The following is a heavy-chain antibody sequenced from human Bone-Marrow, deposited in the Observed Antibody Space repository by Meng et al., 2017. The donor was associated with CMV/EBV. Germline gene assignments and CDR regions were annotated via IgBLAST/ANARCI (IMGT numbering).Heavy chain of an antibody. CDR3: ARQGTIAVAGTNFLTYATIIFDY. Sequence: LSLACAVDGGSFSGYYWSWIPQLPGQGLEWIGEINHSVSTNYNPSLTSRVTISVDTNNNQFPLKLSSVTAADTAVYYCARQGTIAVAGTNFLTYATIIFDYWGQGTLVTVSS. CDR1: GGSFSGYY. CDR2: INHSVST. D-gene: IGHD6-19*01. V-gene: IGHV4-34*01. J-gene: IGHJ4*02.